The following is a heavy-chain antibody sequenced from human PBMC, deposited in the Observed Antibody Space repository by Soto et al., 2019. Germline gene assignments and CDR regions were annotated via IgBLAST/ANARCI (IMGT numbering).Heavy chain of an antibody. D-gene: IGHD6-13*01. V-gene: IGHV3-9*01. CDR1: GFTFDDYA. J-gene: IGHJ5*02. CDR3: AKDRRSTFSSSWPYNWFDP. CDR2: ISWNSGSI. Sequence: PGGSLRLSCAASGFTFDDYAMHWVRQAPGKGLEWVSGISWNSGSIGYADSVKGRLTISRDNAKNSLYLQMNSLRAEDTALYYCAKDRRSTFSSSWPYNWFDPWGQGTLVTVSS.